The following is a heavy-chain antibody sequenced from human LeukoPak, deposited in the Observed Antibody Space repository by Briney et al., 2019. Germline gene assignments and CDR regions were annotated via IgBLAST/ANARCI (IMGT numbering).Heavy chain of an antibody. CDR1: GFTFSSYG. Sequence: GGSPRLSCAASGFTFSSYGMHWVRQAPGKGLEWVAFIRCDGSNKYYADSVKGRFTISRDNSKNTLYLQMNSLRAEDTAVYYCAKTVTTWDYWGQGTLVTVSS. D-gene: IGHD4-17*01. CDR2: IRCDGSNK. J-gene: IGHJ4*02. CDR3: AKTVTTWDY. V-gene: IGHV3-30*02.